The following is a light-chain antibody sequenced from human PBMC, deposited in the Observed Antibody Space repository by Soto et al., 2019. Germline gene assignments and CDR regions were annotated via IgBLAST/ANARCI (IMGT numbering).Light chain of an antibody. Sequence: IVLTQSPATLSLSPGERATLSCRASQSGRSYLAWYQQKPGQAPRLLIYDASNRATGIPAKFSGSGSGTDFTLTISSLEPEDFAVCYCQHRKNWPITFGGGTKVEIK. CDR3: QHRKNWPIT. CDR2: DAS. V-gene: IGKV3-11*01. J-gene: IGKJ4*01. CDR1: QSGRSY.